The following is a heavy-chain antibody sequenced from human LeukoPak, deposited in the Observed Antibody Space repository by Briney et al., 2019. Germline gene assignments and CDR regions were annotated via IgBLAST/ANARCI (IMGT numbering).Heavy chain of an antibody. CDR1: GFTFSSYW. J-gene: IGHJ1*01. CDR2: IYPGDSDT. Sequence: GGSLRLSCAASGFTFSSYWIGWVRQMPGKGLEWMGIIYPGDSDTRYSPSFQGQVTISADKSISTAYLQWSSLKASDTAMYYCARLSPDAEYFQHWGQGTLVTVSS. D-gene: IGHD1-14*01. V-gene: IGHV5-51*01. CDR3: ARLSPDAEYFQH.